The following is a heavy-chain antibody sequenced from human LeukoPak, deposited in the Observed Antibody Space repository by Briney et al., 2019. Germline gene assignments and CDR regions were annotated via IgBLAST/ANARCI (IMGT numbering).Heavy chain of an antibody. Sequence: SETLSLTCTVSGGSMSSYYWSWIRQPPGKGLEWIGYIYYSGSTNYNPSLKSRVTISVDTSKNQFSLKLSSVTAADTAVYYCARGHSGYDEWYFDYWGQGTLVTVSS. CDR3: ARGHSGYDEWYFDY. J-gene: IGHJ4*02. D-gene: IGHD5-12*01. V-gene: IGHV4-59*01. CDR1: GGSMSSYY. CDR2: IYYSGST.